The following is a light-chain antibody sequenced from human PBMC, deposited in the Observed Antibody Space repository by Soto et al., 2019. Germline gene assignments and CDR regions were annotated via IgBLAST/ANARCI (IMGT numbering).Light chain of an antibody. CDR3: QQYNSYSPT. J-gene: IGKJ1*01. V-gene: IGKV1-5*03. CDR1: QSISSW. CDR2: KAS. Sequence: DIQMTQSPSTLSASVGDRVTITCRASQSISSWLAWYEQKPGKAPKLLIYKASGLERGVPSRFSGSGSGTECTLTISSPQPDDFATYYCQQYNSYSPTFGQGPKVEIK.